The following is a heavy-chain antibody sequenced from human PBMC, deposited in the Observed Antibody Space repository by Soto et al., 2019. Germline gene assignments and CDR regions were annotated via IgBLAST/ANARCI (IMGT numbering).Heavy chain of an antibody. CDR3: AAAVDSEYFDC. CDR2: IYSGDGP. CDR1: GFTVSWNH. V-gene: IGHV3-66*01. D-gene: IGHD3-22*01. Sequence: PGGSLRLSCVASGFTVSWNHVSWVRQAPGKGLEWVSVIYSGDGPYYADSVRGRFTMSRDNSQSTLYLQMNSLRAEDSAIYYCAAAVDSEYFDCWGQGTLVTVSS. J-gene: IGHJ4*02.